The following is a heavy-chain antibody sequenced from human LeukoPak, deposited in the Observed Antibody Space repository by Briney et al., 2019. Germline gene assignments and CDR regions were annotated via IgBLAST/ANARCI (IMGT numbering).Heavy chain of an antibody. D-gene: IGHD6-19*01. Sequence: GGSLRLSCAASGFTFGSYAMYWVRQAPGKGLEWVSGIFGSGGSTHYADSVKGRFTISRDNSKNTVYLQMNSLRAEDTAVYYCAKTTTGYSSGRYPGWPVDYWGQGTLVTVSS. J-gene: IGHJ4*02. V-gene: IGHV3-23*01. CDR3: AKTTTGYSSGRYPGWPVDY. CDR2: IFGSGGST. CDR1: GFTFGSYA.